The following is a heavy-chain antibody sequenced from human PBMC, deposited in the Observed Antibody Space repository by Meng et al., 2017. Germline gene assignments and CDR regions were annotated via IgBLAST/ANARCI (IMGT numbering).Heavy chain of an antibody. Sequence: GESLKISCAASGFTFDDYGMSWVRQAPGKGLEWVSGINWNGGSTGYADSVKGRFTISRDNAKNSLYLQMNSLRAEDTALYYCARAGLSSGWSREIDYWGQGTLVTVSS. CDR3: ARAGLSSGWSREIDY. CDR2: INWNGGST. CDR1: GFTFDDYG. V-gene: IGHV3-20*04. D-gene: IGHD6-19*01. J-gene: IGHJ4*02.